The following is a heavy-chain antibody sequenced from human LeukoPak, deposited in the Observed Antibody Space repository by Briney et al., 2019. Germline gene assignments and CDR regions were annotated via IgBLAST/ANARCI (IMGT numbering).Heavy chain of an antibody. CDR1: GYTFTSYA. Sequence: ASVKVSCKASGYTFTSYAMHWVRQAPVQRLEWMGWINAGNGNTKYSQKFQGRVTITRDTSASTAYMELSSLRSEDTAVYYCARDHSSGWYYFDYWGQGTLVTVSS. J-gene: IGHJ4*02. V-gene: IGHV1-3*01. D-gene: IGHD6-19*01. CDR2: INAGNGNT. CDR3: ARDHSSGWYYFDY.